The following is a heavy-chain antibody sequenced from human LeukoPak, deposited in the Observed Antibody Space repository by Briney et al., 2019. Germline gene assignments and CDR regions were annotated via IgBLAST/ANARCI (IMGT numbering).Heavy chain of an antibody. D-gene: IGHD3-22*01. CDR1: GGTFSSYS. V-gene: IGHV1-69*13. Sequence: ASVKVSCKTSGGTFSSYSINWVRQAPGQGLEWMGGIIPIFGTAKYPQKFQGRVTITADESTSTAYMELSSLRSEDTAVYYCARDGGAYYYYYWGQGTLVTVSS. J-gene: IGHJ4*02. CDR3: ARDGGAYYYYY. CDR2: IIPIFGTA.